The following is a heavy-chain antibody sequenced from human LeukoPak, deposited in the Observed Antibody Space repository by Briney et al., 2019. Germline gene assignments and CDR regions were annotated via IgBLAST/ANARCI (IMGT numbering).Heavy chain of an antibody. J-gene: IGHJ4*02. CDR1: GFTFSNYA. CDR3: AKGGSSGSYYSFDY. Sequence: PGGSLRLSCAASGFTFSNYAMSWARQAPGKGLEWVSAISGSGDNTYYADSVKGRFTISRDNSKNTLFLQMNSLRAEDTAVYYCAKGGSSGSYYSFDYWGQGTLVTVSS. D-gene: IGHD1-26*01. CDR2: ISGSGDNT. V-gene: IGHV3-23*01.